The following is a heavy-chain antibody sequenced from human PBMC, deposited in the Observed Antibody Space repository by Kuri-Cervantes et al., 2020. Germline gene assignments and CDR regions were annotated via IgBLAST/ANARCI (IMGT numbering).Heavy chain of an antibody. Sequence: TVSLTCAVSGGSISSGGYSWSWIRQPPGKGLEWIGYIYHSGSTYYNPPLKSRVTISVDRSKNQFSLKLSSVTAADTAVYYCARSATMIVVGPPPGAFDIWGQGTMVTVSS. D-gene: IGHD3-22*01. CDR2: IYHSGST. J-gene: IGHJ3*02. CDR3: ARSATMIVVGPPPGAFDI. V-gene: IGHV4-30-2*01. CDR1: GGSISSGGYS.